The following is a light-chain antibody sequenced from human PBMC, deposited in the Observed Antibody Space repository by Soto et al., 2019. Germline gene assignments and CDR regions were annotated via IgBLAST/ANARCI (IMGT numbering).Light chain of an antibody. CDR3: QQYNNWPPPLT. J-gene: IGKJ4*01. Sequence: EIVMTESPATRSVSPGERATLSCKASQSVSSYLAWYQQKAGQAPRLLIYGASTRATGIPARFSGSGSGTEFTLTISSLQSEDFAVYYCQQYNNWPPPLTFGGGTKVEIK. CDR2: GAS. CDR1: QSVSSY. V-gene: IGKV3-15*01.